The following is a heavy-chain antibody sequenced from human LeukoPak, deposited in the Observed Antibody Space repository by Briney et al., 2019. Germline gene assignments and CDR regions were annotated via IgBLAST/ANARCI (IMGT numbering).Heavy chain of an antibody. CDR1: GFTISSYA. CDR3: ARGAAAGAWRYFDL. V-gene: IGHV3-30-3*01. CDR2: ISYDGSNK. D-gene: IGHD6-13*01. J-gene: IGHJ2*01. Sequence: TGGSLRLSCAASGFTISSYAMHWVRQAPGKGLEWVAFISYDGSNKYYADSVKGRFTISRDNSKNTLYLQMNSLRAEDTAVYYCARGAAAGAWRYFDLWGRGTLVTVSS.